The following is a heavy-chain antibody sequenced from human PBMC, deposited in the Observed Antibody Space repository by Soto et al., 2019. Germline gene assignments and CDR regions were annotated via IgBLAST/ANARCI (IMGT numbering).Heavy chain of an antibody. V-gene: IGHV1-2*02. CDR2: INPVNGGT. Sequence: QVQLVQSGAEVKKPGASVKVSCKASGDAFNDHDYMHWGRQAPGQGPEWMGWINPVNGGTYYSQKFQGSVTMTRDTSISTGYMELSSLKSDDTAVYYCALVSSGWQFAYWSQGTLVAVSS. D-gene: IGHD6-19*01. J-gene: IGHJ4*02. CDR3: ALVSSGWQFAY. CDR1: GDAFNDHDY.